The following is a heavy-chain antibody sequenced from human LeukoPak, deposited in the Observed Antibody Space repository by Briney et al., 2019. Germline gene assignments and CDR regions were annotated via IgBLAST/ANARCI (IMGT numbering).Heavy chain of an antibody. CDR1: GGSISSSNW. J-gene: IGHJ4*02. CDR3: ARCQWLVRVYYFDY. V-gene: IGHV4-4*02. Sequence: SGTLSLTCAVSGGSISSSNWWSWVRQPPGKGLEWIGEIYHSGSTNYNPSLKSRVTISVGKSKNQFSLKLSSVTAADTAVYYCARCQWLVRVYYFDYWGQGTLVTVSS. D-gene: IGHD6-19*01. CDR2: IYHSGST.